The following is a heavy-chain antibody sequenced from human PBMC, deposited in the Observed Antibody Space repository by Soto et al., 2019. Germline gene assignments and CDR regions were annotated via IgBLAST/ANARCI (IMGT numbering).Heavy chain of an antibody. D-gene: IGHD3-22*01. CDR3: TTAIVSYYYDSSGYYYGFLDY. CDR1: GFTFSNAC. CDR2: IKSKTDGGTT. Sequence: GGSLRLSCAASGFTFSNACMNWVRQAPGKGLEWVGRIKSKTDGGTTDYAAPVKGRFTISRDDSKNTLYLQMNSLKTEDTAVYYCTTAIVSYYYDSSGYYYGFLDYWGQGTLVTVSS. J-gene: IGHJ4*02. V-gene: IGHV3-15*07.